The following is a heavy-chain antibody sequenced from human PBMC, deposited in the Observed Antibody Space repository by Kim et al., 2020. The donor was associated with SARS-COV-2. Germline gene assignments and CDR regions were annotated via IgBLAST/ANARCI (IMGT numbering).Heavy chain of an antibody. D-gene: IGHD3-3*01. CDR3: AKDSRHHPTYYDFWSGYAHFDY. CDR2: ISYDGSNK. V-gene: IGHV3-30*18. Sequence: GGSLRLSCAASGFTFSSYGMHWVRQAPGNGLEWVAVISYDGSNKYYADSVKGRFTISRDNSKNTLYLQMNSLRAEDTAVYYCAKDSRHHPTYYDFWSGYAHFDYWGQGTLVTVSS. J-gene: IGHJ4*02. CDR1: GFTFSSYG.